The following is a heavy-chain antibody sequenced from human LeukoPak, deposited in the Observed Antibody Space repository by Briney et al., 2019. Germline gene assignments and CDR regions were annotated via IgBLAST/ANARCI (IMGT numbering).Heavy chain of an antibody. Sequence: GGSLRLSCAASGFTFSSFPMTWDRLAPGKGLEWVSTITGSGGSTYYAESVKGRFTIPRDNSKNTLYLQMNSLRAEDTAVYYCARDLGYCSSTNCYGDKWFDPWGQGTLVTVSS. J-gene: IGHJ5*02. CDR1: GFTFSSFP. V-gene: IGHV3-23*01. D-gene: IGHD2-2*01. CDR2: ITGSGGST. CDR3: ARDLGYCSSTNCYGDKWFDP.